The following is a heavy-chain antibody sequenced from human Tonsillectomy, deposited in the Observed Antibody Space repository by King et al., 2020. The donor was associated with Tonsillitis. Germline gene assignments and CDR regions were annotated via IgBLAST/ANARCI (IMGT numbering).Heavy chain of an antibody. CDR2: IYYSGTT. J-gene: IGHJ2*01. V-gene: IGHV4-59*08. Sequence: QLQESGPGLVKPSETLSLTCTVSGSISGSYWSWIRQPPGKGLEWIGYIYYSGTTNYNPSLRSRVTISVDTSKNQLSLKLSSVNAADTAVYYCARLDYFGSGSYWYFDLWGRGTLVTVSS. D-gene: IGHD3-10*01. CDR1: GSISGSY. CDR3: ARLDYFGSGSYWYFDL.